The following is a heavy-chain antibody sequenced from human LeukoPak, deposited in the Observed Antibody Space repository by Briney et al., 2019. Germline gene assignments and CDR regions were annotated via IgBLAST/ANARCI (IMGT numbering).Heavy chain of an antibody. J-gene: IGHJ4*02. CDR1: GYTLTSNF. Sequence: ASVKVSCKASGYTLTSNFMHWVRQAPGQGLEWMGIINPSGGSTTYEQKFQGRVTMTRDMSTSTVYMELSSLGSEDTAVYYCARESADALDYWGQGTLVTVSS. CDR3: ARESADALDY. CDR2: INPSGGST. V-gene: IGHV1-46*01.